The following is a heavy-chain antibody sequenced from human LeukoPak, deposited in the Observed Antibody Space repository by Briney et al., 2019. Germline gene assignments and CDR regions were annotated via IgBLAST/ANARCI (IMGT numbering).Heavy chain of an antibody. CDR1: GLTFSNYI. D-gene: IGHD5-24*01. V-gene: IGHV3-7*01. J-gene: IGHJ1*01. CDR2: IKKDGSEK. Sequence: GGSLRLSCAASGLTFSNYIMIWVRQAPGKGLEWVANIKKDGSEKYYADSVKGRFTISRDNAKKSLYLQMSSLRAEDTAVYYCADGYGLFHHCGQGTLVTVAS. CDR3: ADGYGLFHH.